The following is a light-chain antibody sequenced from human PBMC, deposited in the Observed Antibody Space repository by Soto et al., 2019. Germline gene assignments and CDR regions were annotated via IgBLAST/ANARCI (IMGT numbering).Light chain of an antibody. CDR2: DAS. Sequence: EIVMTQSPATLSVSPGETATLSCRASQSISNNLAWYQQKPGQAPRLLIYDASTRATGIPARFSGSGSGTEITLTISSLQSEDFAAYYCQQCNNWPPAFGQGTKLEI. CDR3: QQCNNWPPA. J-gene: IGKJ2*01. CDR1: QSISNN. V-gene: IGKV3-15*01.